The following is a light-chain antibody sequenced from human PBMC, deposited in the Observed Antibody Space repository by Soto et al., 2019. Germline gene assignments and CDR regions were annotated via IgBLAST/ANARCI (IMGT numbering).Light chain of an antibody. V-gene: IGLV2-14*01. CDR1: SRDVGDYNY. Sequence: QSALTQPASVSGSPGQSITISCTGTSRDVGDYNYVSWYQQHPGKAPKLMIYEVSNRPSGVSYRFSGSKSGNTASLTISGLQAEDEADYYCTSYTSYSTYVFGTGTKLTVL. J-gene: IGLJ1*01. CDR2: EVS. CDR3: TSYTSYSTYV.